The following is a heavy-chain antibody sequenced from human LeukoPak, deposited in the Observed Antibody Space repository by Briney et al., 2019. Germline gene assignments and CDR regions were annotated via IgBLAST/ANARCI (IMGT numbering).Heavy chain of an antibody. V-gene: IGHV3-48*03. J-gene: IGHJ3*02. CDR1: GFTFSSYE. CDR2: ISSSGRTK. Sequence: GGSLRLSCAASGFTFSSYEMNWVRQAPGKGLEWVSYISSSGRTKYYADSVKGRFTISRDNAKNSLYLQMNSLRAEDTAVYYCARELREAFDIWGQGTMVTVSS. D-gene: IGHD4-17*01. CDR3: ARELREAFDI.